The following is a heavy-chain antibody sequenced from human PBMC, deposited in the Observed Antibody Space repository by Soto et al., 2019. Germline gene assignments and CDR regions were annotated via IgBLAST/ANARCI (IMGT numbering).Heavy chain of an antibody. Sequence: EVQLVESGGGLVKPGGSLRLSCAASGFTFSDFTMNWVRQAPGKGLQWVSSISSGGSFISYADSVRGRVTISRDNAKTSLYLHVDSLIADDTAVFFCARGSSRTFDYWGQGTLVTVSS. CDR3: ARGSSRTFDY. J-gene: IGHJ4*02. CDR1: GFTFSDFT. V-gene: IGHV3-21*01. D-gene: IGHD6-19*01. CDR2: ISSGGSFI.